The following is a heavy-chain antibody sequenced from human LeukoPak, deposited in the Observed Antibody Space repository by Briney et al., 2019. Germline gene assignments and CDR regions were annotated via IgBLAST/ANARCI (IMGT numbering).Heavy chain of an antibody. J-gene: IGHJ4*02. CDR1: GGSISSYY. D-gene: IGHD2-21*01. CDR3: ARSVGGEKDY. V-gene: IGHV4-59*01. Sequence: SETLSLTCTVSGGSISSYYWSWIRQPPGKGLEWIGYILPSGSTNYNPSLKSRVTISVDTSKNHFSLKVSSVTAADTAVYYCARSVGGEKDYWGRGTLVTVSS. CDR2: ILPSGST.